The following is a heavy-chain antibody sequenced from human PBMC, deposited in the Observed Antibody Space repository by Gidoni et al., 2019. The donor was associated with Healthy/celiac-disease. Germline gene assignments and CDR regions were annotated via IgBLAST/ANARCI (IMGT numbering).Heavy chain of an antibody. CDR1: GFTFGDYA. D-gene: IGHD2-2*01. J-gene: IGHJ4*02. V-gene: IGHV3-49*03. CDR2: IRSEAYGGTK. CDR3: TRDTTSYS. Sequence: EVQLVESGGGFVQPGRSLRLSCTASGFTFGDYAMSWFRQAPGTGLEWVGFIRSEAYGGTKEYAASVKGRFTISRDDSNSIAYLQMTSLKTEDTAVYYCTRDTTSYSWGQGALVTVSS.